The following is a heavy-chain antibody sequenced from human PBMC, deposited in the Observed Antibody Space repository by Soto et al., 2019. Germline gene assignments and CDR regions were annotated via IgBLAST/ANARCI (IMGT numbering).Heavy chain of an antibody. CDR1: GYTFTTYG. CDR3: ARSVGYYYDSSGYSRVGYFDY. J-gene: IGHJ4*02. Sequence: ASVKVSCKASGYTFTTYGISWVRQAPGQGLEWMGWISAYNGNTNYAQKLQGRVTMTTDTSTSTAYMELRSLRSDDTAVYYCARSVGYYYDSSGYSRVGYFDYWGQGTLVTVSS. CDR2: ISAYNGNT. V-gene: IGHV1-18*04. D-gene: IGHD3-22*01.